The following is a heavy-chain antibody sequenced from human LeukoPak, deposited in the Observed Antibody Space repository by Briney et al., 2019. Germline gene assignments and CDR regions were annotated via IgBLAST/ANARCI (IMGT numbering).Heavy chain of an antibody. D-gene: IGHD6-13*01. CDR3: AVSSSWPDFEY. CDR2: MNPNSSNT. J-gene: IGHJ4*02. V-gene: IGHV1-8*01. CDR1: GYTFTSYD. Sequence: GGSLRVSCKASGYTFTSYDINWVRQATGQGLEWMGWMNPNSSNTDYAQKLQGRVTMSRDTSISTPYMQMSSLRAEDTAVNYCAVSSSWPDFEYWGEGTLVTVSS.